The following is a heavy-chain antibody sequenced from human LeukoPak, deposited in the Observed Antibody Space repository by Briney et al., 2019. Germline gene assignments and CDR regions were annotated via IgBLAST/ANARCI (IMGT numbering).Heavy chain of an antibody. CDR2: IFYTGTA. CDR3: ARLVDGANTRVDS. CDR1: RGSLSPDH. V-gene: IGHV4-59*08. D-gene: IGHD4/OR15-4a*01. Sequence: SETLSLTCTVSRGSLSPDHCAWIRRPPGKGLEWIGYIFYTGTARYNPSIEGRATLTVDMSKNQVSLKLRSVTAADTATYYCARLVDGANTRVDSWGQGTLVTVSS. J-gene: IGHJ4*02.